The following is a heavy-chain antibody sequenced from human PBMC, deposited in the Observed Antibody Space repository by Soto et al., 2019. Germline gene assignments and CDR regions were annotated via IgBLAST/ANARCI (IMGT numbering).Heavy chain of an antibody. D-gene: IGHD1-26*01. CDR1: GGTFSSYS. Sequence: QVQLVQSGAEVKKPGSSVKVSCKASGGTFSSYSINWVRQAPGQGLEWMGEFIPIFGTANYAQKFQGRVTMTADESTSTAYMELSSLRSEDTAVYYCARDGGRHSGGIDYWGQGTLVTVSS. V-gene: IGHV1-69*01. J-gene: IGHJ4*02. CDR2: FIPIFGTA. CDR3: ARDGGRHSGGIDY.